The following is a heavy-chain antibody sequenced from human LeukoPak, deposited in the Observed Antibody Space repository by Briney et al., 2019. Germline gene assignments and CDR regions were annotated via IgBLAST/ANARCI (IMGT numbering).Heavy chain of an antibody. V-gene: IGHV4-59*01. J-gene: IGHJ5*02. Sequence: TSETLSLTCTVSGGSISSYYWSWIRQPPGKGLEWIGYIHYSGSTHYNPSLKSRVTISVDTSKNQVSLKLRSVTAADTAVYYCARGANWFDPWGQGTLVTVSS. CDR2: IHYSGST. CDR1: GGSISSYY. CDR3: ARGANWFDP.